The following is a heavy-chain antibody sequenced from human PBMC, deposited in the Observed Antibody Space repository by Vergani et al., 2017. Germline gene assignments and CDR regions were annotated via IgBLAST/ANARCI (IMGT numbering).Heavy chain of an antibody. CDR1: GFTFSSYG. CDR2: IRYDGSNK. Sequence: MQLLESGGGLVQPGGSLRLSCAASGFTFSSYGMHWVRQAPGKGLEWVAFIRYDGSNKYYADSVKGRFTISRDNAKNSLYLQMNSLRAEDTALYYCARDKIAVAGRVGYFDYWGQGTLVTVSS. V-gene: IGHV3-30*02. J-gene: IGHJ4*02. CDR3: ARDKIAVAGRVGYFDY. D-gene: IGHD6-19*01.